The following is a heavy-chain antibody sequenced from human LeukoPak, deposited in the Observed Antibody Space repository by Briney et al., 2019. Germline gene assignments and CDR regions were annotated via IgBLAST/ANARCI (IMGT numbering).Heavy chain of an antibody. D-gene: IGHD6-13*01. CDR3: ARVGYSSSWYAGDTGKFDY. J-gene: IGHJ4*02. Sequence: ASVKVSCKASGYTFTSYGISWVRQAPGQGLEWMGWISAYNGNTNYAQKLQGRVTMTTDTSTSTAYMELRSLRSDDTDVYYCARVGYSSSWYAGDTGKFDYWGQGTLVTVPS. CDR2: ISAYNGNT. V-gene: IGHV1-18*01. CDR1: GYTFTSYG.